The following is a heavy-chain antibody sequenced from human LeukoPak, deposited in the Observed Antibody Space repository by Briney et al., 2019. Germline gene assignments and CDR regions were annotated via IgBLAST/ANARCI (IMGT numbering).Heavy chain of an antibody. CDR2: ITASSIYI. V-gene: IGHV3-21*01. Sequence: GGSLRLSCAASGFSFSGYNMNWVRQAPGKGLEWVSSITASSIYIYHADSVKGRFTISRDNAKSLVYLQLNSLRVDDTAVYYCARVFRDYYFDFWGQGALVTVSS. D-gene: IGHD2/OR15-2a*01. J-gene: IGHJ4*02. CDR1: GFSFSGYN. CDR3: ARVFRDYYFDF.